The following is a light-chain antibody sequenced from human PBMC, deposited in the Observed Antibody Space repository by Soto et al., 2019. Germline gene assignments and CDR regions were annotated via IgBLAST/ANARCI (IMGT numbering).Light chain of an antibody. Sequence: DIQMTQSPSSLSASVGDRVIITCRASQDISRWLAWYQQKPGKAPQLLIYATSTLHSGVPSRFSGTGSGPDFTLTISCLQPEDFASGYCHQAKIFPHTLGGGTRVEIK. CDR2: ATS. CDR3: HQAKIFPHT. CDR1: QDISRW. J-gene: IGKJ4*01. V-gene: IGKV1-12*01.